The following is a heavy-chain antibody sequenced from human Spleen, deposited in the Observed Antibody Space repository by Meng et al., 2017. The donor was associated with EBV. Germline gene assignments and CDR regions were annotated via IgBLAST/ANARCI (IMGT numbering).Heavy chain of an antibody. J-gene: IGHJ4*01. CDR3: ARDRSEMAGSWGGY. Sequence: VQVVQSGPEVEKPGASVTVSCKASGYTFIHYGINWVRQAPGQGLEWMGWVSPYNGYTSYAQNLKGRVTMTTDTSTNTAYMTLRSLRSDDTAVYYCARDRSEMAGSWGGYWGQGSLVTVSS. V-gene: IGHV1-18*01. D-gene: IGHD5-24*01. CDR2: VSPYNGYT. CDR1: GYTFIHYG.